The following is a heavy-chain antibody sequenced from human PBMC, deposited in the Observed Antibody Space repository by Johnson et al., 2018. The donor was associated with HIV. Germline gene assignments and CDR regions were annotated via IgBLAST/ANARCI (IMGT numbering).Heavy chain of an antibody. D-gene: IGHD3-22*01. Sequence: VQLVESGGGVVRPGGSLRLSCAASGFTFSSYAMSWDRQAPGKGLAWVAASSASGGSPYYADSVNGRFPISRANSKNTLYLQMNGLRAEDTAVYYCAKLRPEGSIVVVINARGAFYIWGQGTMVTVSS. V-gene: IGHV3-23*04. CDR3: AKLRPEGSIVVVINARGAFYI. CDR1: GFTFSSYA. J-gene: IGHJ3*02. CDR2: SSASGGSP.